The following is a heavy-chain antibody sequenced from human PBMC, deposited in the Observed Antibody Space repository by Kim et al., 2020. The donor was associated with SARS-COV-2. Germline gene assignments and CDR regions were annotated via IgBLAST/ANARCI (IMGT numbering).Heavy chain of an antibody. D-gene: IGHD6-13*01. J-gene: IGHJ4*02. CDR3: ARGRHSSSWTHFDY. V-gene: IGHV3-53*01. Sequence: AGAVKGRFTISRDNPKNTLYLKMNSLRAEDTAVYYCARGRHSSSWTHFDYWGQGTLVTVSS.